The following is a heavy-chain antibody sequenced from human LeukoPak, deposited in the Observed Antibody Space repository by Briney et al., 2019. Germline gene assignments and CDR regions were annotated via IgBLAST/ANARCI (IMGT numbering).Heavy chain of an antibody. CDR3: ARRVDYYGSGSQNWFDP. D-gene: IGHD3-10*01. V-gene: IGHV4-39*01. CDR1: GGSISSSSYY. CDR2: IYYSGST. Sequence: PSETLSLTCTVSGGSISSSSYYWGWIRQPPGKGLEWIGSIYYSGSTYYNPSLKSRVTISVDTSKNQFSLKLSSVTAADTAVYYCARRVDYYGSGSQNWFDPWGQGTLVTASS. J-gene: IGHJ5*02.